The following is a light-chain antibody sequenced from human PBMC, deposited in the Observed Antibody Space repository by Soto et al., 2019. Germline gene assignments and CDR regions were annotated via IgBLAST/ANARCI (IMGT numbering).Light chain of an antibody. Sequence: EIVLTQSPDTLSSSPGERATLSCRASQSISSTYLAWFQQKPGQTPRLLISGASSRATGIPERFSGSGSGTDFTLTISRLEPEDFAVYWCQLYGSSPLFTFGPGTKVDIK. J-gene: IGKJ3*01. CDR3: QLYGSSPLFT. CDR2: GAS. CDR1: QSISSTY. V-gene: IGKV3-20*01.